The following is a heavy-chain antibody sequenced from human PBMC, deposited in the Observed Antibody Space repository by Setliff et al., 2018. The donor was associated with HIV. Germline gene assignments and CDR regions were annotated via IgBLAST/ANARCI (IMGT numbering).Heavy chain of an antibody. CDR2: IKQDGSEK. V-gene: IGHV3-7*01. Sequence: GGSLRLSCAASGFTFSTYWMSWVRQAPGKGLEWVANIKQDGSEKYYVDSVKGRFTISRDNAKNSLYLQMNSLGAEDTAVYYCASVLRYYGSGSYYKADKFDYWGQGTLVTVSS. CDR3: ASVLRYYGSGSYYKADKFDY. J-gene: IGHJ4*02. D-gene: IGHD3-10*01. CDR1: GFTFSTYW.